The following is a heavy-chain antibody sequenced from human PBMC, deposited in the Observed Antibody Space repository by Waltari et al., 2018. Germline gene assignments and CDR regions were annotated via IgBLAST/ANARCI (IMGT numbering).Heavy chain of an antibody. D-gene: IGHD3-10*01. J-gene: IGHJ4*02. CDR3: AKGPGGRGSFDY. V-gene: IGHV3-23*01. CDR2: IRGRGGRT. Sequence: EVQLLESGGGLVQPGGSLRLSCAASGFTFSSYAMSWVRQAPGKGREWVLAIRGRGGRTYYADSVKGRFTISRENSKNTLYLQMNSLRAEDTAVYYCAKGPGGRGSFDYWGQGTLVTVSS. CDR1: GFTFSSYA.